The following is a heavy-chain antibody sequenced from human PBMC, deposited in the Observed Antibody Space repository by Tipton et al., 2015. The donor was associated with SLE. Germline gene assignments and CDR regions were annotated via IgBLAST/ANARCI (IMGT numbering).Heavy chain of an antibody. CDR2: IYYSGST. J-gene: IGHJ3*02. V-gene: IGHV4-59*01. CDR1: GVSIDYYY. D-gene: IGHD1/OR15-1a*01. Sequence: TLSLTCTVSGVSIDYYYWSWIRQPPGKGLEWIGHIYYSGSTNYNPSLKSRVTVLVDTSQNQLSLKLTSVTAADTAMYYCARALWVYKACAVEQPAIRSRSLDMWGQGTMVTVSS. CDR3: ARALWVYKACAVEQPAIRSRSLDM.